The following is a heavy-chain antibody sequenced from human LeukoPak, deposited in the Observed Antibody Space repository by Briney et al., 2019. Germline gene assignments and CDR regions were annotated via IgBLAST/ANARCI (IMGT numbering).Heavy chain of an antibody. CDR1: GFTFSSFG. V-gene: IGHV3-30*02. J-gene: IGHJ4*02. Sequence: GGSLRLSCAASGFTFSSFGMHWVRQAPGMGLEWVTFIQTDGNDKKYAASVAGRFTISRDNSKNTVYLHMNSLRPDDTALYYCAREGGTVVIGRFDFWGQGALVTVSS. CDR3: AREGGTVVIGRFDF. D-gene: IGHD2-2*01. CDR2: IQTDGNDK.